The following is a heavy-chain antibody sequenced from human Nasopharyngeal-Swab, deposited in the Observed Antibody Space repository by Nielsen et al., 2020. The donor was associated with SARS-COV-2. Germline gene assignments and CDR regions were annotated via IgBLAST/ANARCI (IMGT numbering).Heavy chain of an antibody. CDR2: ICGDGNSV. Sequence: GESLKISCAASGFSFSDEFMTWIRQAPGKWLEWLSYICGDGNSVYHAESVKGRFTISRDNAKSSLFLQMNSLRDEDTGMYYCAIVSDASVDHWGQGALVTVSS. CDR3: AIVSDASVDH. J-gene: IGHJ4*02. V-gene: IGHV3-11*01. CDR1: GFSFSDEF. D-gene: IGHD2-21*01.